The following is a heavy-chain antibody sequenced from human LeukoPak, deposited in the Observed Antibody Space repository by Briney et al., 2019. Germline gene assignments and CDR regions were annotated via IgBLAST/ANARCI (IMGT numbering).Heavy chain of an antibody. J-gene: IGHJ3*02. CDR2: IYYSGST. V-gene: IGHV4-59*08. Sequence: SQTLSLTCTVSEGSISTYYWGWLRQSPGKGLQWIGSIYYSGSTNYNPSLKSRVTISVDTSKNQFSLELSSVTAADTAVYYCAVNLTRHTFDIWGQGTMVTVSS. CDR1: EGSISTYY. CDR3: AVNLTRHTFDI. D-gene: IGHD1-1*01.